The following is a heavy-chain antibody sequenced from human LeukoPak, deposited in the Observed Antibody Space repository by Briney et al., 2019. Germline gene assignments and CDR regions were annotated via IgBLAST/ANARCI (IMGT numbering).Heavy chain of an antibody. CDR2: IYDSGSA. CDR1: GVSINSHY. CDR3: ARVLQNYYHMDV. J-gene: IGHJ6*03. Sequence: PSETLSLTCTVSGVSINSHYWSWIRQPPGKGLEWIGFIYDSGSANYKSSLKSRVTMTVDTSKNQFSLKLNSVSAADTAVYYCARVLQNYYHMDVWGQGTTVTVSS. D-gene: IGHD3-3*01. V-gene: IGHV4-59*11.